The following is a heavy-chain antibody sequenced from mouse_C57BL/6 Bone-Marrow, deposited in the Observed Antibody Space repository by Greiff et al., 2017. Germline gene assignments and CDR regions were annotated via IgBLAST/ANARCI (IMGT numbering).Heavy chain of an antibody. CDR3: AREDEGYYDWFAY. V-gene: IGHV7-3*01. J-gene: IGHJ3*01. D-gene: IGHD2-3*01. CDR2: IRNKANGYTT. Sequence: DVKLVESGGGLVQPGGSLSLSCAASGFTFTDYYMSWVRQPPGKALEWLGFIRNKANGYTTKDSASVKGRFTISRDNSQSILYLQMNALRAEDSATYYCAREDEGYYDWFAYWGQGTLVTVSA. CDR1: GFTFTDYY.